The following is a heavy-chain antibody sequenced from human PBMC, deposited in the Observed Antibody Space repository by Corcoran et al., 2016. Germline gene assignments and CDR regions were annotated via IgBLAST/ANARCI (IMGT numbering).Heavy chain of an antibody. J-gene: IGHJ4*02. D-gene: IGHD3-9*01. CDR2: IIPIFGTA. CDR1: GGTFSSDA. Sequence: QVQLVQSGAEVKKPGSSVKFYCKACGGTFSSDAISWVRHAPGQGLEWMGGIIPIFGTANYAQKFQGRVTITADESTSTAYMELSSLRSEDTAVYYCASRSRYIDWYGFDYCGQGTLVTVSS. V-gene: IGHV1-69*01. CDR3: ASRSRYIDWYGFDY.